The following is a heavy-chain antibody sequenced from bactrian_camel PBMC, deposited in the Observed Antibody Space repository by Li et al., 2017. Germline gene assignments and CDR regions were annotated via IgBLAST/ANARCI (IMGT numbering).Heavy chain of an antibody. CDR2: MRSDFIP. CDR1: GFSFSTCA. V-gene: IGHV3S56*01. Sequence: HVQLVESGGGSVQAGGSLKLSCAASGFSFSTCAMAWYRQATGKERELVSAMRSDFIPSYTDSVKGRFTISRDNVENAVYLQMNNLKTEDTALYYCAKGDFASYIGGYKPESQGTQVTVS. J-gene: IGHJ4*01. D-gene: IGHD7*01.